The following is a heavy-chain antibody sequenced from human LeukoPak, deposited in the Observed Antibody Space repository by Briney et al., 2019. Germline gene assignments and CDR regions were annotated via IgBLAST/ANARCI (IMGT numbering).Heavy chain of an antibody. CDR3: AKDRLGELITDFDY. J-gene: IGHJ4*02. Sequence: GRSLRLSCAASGFTFDDYAMHWVRQAPGKGLEWVSGISWNSGSIGYADSVKGRFTISRDDAKNSLYLQMNSLRAEDTALYYCAKDRLGELITDFDYWGQGTLVTVSS. D-gene: IGHD3-10*01. CDR1: GFTFDDYA. V-gene: IGHV3-9*01. CDR2: ISWNSGSI.